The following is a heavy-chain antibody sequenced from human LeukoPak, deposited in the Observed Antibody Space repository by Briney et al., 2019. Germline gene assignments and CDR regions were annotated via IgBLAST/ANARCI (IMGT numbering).Heavy chain of an antibody. CDR1: GGSVTSTNW. Sequence: SETLSLTCGVSGGSVTSTNWWTWVRQPPGKGLEWIGEVHLDGRTNYSPSLKSRLTMSVDLSENHVSLKLTSVTAADTAVYYCAREGGFYRPLDYSGQGTLVTVSS. J-gene: IGHJ4*02. CDR2: VHLDGRT. CDR3: AREGGFYRPLDY. D-gene: IGHD3-3*01. V-gene: IGHV4-4*02.